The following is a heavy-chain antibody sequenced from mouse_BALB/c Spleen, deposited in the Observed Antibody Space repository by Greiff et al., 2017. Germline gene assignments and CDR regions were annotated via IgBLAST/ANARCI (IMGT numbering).Heavy chain of an antibody. CDR2: ISSGGSYT. D-gene: IGHD1-1*01. J-gene: IGHJ4*01. CDR3: ARRGVGAPDAMDY. Sequence: EVKVVESGGGLVKPGGSLKLSCAASGFTFSSYAMSWVRQTPEKRLEWVATISSGGSYTYYPDSVKGRFTISRDNAKNTLYLQMSSLRSEDTAMYYCARRGVGAPDAMDYWGQGTSVTVSS. V-gene: IGHV5-9-3*01. CDR1: GFTFSSYA.